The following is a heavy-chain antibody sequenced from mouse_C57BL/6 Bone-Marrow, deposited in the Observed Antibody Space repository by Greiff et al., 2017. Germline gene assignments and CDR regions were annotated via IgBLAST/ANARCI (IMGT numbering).Heavy chain of an antibody. CDR2: IRSKSNNYAT. CDR3: VRVSGHAWFAY. V-gene: IGHV10-1*01. Sequence: EVQVVESGGGLVQPKGSLKLSCAASGFSFNTYAMNWVRQAPGKGLEWVARIRSKSNNYATYYADSVKDRFTISRDDSESMLYLQMNNSKTADTAMYYCVRVSGHAWFAYWGQGTLVTVSA. J-gene: IGHJ3*01. D-gene: IGHD3-2*02. CDR1: GFSFNTYA.